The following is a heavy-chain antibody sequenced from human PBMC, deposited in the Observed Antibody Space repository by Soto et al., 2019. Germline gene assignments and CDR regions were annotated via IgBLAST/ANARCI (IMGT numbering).Heavy chain of an antibody. D-gene: IGHD1-26*01. CDR3: ARKVVGATRGYYYYGMDV. Sequence: QVQLVQSGAEVKKPGSSVKVSCKASGGTFSSYAISWVRQAPGQGLEWMGGIIPIFGTANYAQKSQGRVTITADESTSTAYMELSSLRSEDTAVYYCARKVVGATRGYYYYGMDVWGQGTTVTVSS. V-gene: IGHV1-69*01. J-gene: IGHJ6*02. CDR1: GGTFSSYA. CDR2: IIPIFGTA.